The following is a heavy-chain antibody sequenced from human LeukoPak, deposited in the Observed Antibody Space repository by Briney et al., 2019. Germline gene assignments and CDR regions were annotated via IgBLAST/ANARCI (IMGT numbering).Heavy chain of an antibody. Sequence: SETLSLTCTVSGGSISSGSYYWSWIRQPAGKGLEWIGRIYTSGSTNYNPSLKSRVTISVDTSKNQFSLKLSSVTAADTAVYYCASGSPDIAAAYFDYWGQGTLVTVSS. J-gene: IGHJ4*02. CDR3: ASGSPDIAAAYFDY. D-gene: IGHD6-13*01. V-gene: IGHV4-61*02. CDR1: GGSISSGSYY. CDR2: IYTSGST.